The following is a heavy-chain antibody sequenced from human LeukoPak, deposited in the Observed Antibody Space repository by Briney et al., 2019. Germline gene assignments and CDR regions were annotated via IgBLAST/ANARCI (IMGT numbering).Heavy chain of an antibody. CDR1: GGSISSYF. D-gene: IGHD6-19*01. J-gene: IGHJ5*02. CDR2: IYYSGST. CDR3: ARDLGLGSGWFDP. Sequence: SETLSLTCTVSGGSISSYFWSWIRQPPGKGPEWIGYIYYSGSTNYNPSLKSRLTISVDTSKSQFSLKLRSVTAADTAVYYCARDLGLGSGWFDPWGQGTLVTVSS. V-gene: IGHV4-59*01.